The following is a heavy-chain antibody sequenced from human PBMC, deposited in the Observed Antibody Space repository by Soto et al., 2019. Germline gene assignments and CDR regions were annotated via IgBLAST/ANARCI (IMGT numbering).Heavy chain of an antibody. V-gene: IGHV4-59*01. CDR2: IYYSGST. D-gene: IGHD5-18*01. CDR3: ARTGKDSHGLRLAFDI. J-gene: IGHJ3*02. CDR1: GGSISSYY. Sequence: PSETLSLTCTVSGGSISSYYWSWIRQPPGKGLEWIGYIYYSGSTNYNPSLKSRVTISVDTSKNQFSLKLSSVTAADTAVYYCARTGKDSHGLRLAFDIWGQGTMVTVSS.